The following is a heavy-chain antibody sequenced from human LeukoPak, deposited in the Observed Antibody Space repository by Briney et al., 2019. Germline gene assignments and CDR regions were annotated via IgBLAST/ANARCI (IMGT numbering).Heavy chain of an antibody. CDR1: GGSISSYY. CDR3: ARSNPTGAFDI. J-gene: IGHJ3*02. Sequence: PSETLSLTCTVSGGSISSYYWSWIRQPPGKGLEWIGYIYYSGRTNYNPSLKSRVTISVDTSKNQFSLKLSSVTAADTAVYYCARSNPTGAFDIWGQGTMVTVSS. CDR2: IYYSGRT. D-gene: IGHD1-14*01. V-gene: IGHV4-59*01.